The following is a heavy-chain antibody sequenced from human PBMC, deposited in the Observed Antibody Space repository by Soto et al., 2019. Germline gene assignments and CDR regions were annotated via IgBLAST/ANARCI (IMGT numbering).Heavy chain of an antibody. CDR2: NSGSVTTT. V-gene: IGHV3-23*01. CDR3: ATYSSSWYGDYYYYYGMDV. CDR1: GFAFDTYA. J-gene: IGHJ6*02. Sequence: PGGSLRLSCAASGFAFDTYAMSWIRQAPGKGLEWVSTNSGSVTTTYYADSVQGRFTISRDNSKNTLYLQMNSLRAEDTAVYYCATYSSSWYGDYYYYYGMDVWGQGTTVTVSS. D-gene: IGHD6-13*01.